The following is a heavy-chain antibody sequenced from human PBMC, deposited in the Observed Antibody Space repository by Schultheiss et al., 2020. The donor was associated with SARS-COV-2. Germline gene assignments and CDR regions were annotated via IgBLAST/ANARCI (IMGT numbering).Heavy chain of an antibody. D-gene: IGHD1-1*01. CDR2: IGTAGDT. CDR1: GFTFSDYY. Sequence: GESLKIFCAASGFTFSDYYMNRVRQATGKGLEWVSAIGTAGDTYYQGSVKGRFTISRENAKNTLYLQMNSLRAEDTAVYYCARVPGTPGRGIDYWGQGTLVTVSS. J-gene: IGHJ4*02. V-gene: IGHV3-13*04. CDR3: ARVPGTPGRGIDY.